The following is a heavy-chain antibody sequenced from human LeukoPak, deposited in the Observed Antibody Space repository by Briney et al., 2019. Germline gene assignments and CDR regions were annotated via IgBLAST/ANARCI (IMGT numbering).Heavy chain of an antibody. CDR2: TNPNSGGT. Sequence: PWASVKVSCKASGYTFTGYYMHWVRQAPGQGLEWMGWTNPNSGGTNYAQKFQGRVTMTRDTSISTAYMELSRLRSDDTAVYYCARDSGSYLGWFDPWGQGTLVTVSS. D-gene: IGHD1-26*01. J-gene: IGHJ5*02. V-gene: IGHV1-2*02. CDR1: GYTFTGYY. CDR3: ARDSGSYLGWFDP.